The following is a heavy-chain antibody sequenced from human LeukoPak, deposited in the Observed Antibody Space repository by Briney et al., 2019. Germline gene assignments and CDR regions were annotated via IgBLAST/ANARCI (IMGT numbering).Heavy chain of an antibody. J-gene: IGHJ3*02. V-gene: IGHV3-74*01. CDR3: ARGFTIFGVVNDGFDI. D-gene: IGHD3-3*01. CDR1: GFTFSSYW. Sequence: GGSLRLSCAASGFTFSSYWMNWVRQAPGKGLVWVSRIDIDGSSTTYADSVKGRFTISRDNAKNTLYLQMNRLRAEDTAVYYCARGFTIFGVVNDGFDIWGQGTKVTVSS. CDR2: IDIDGSST.